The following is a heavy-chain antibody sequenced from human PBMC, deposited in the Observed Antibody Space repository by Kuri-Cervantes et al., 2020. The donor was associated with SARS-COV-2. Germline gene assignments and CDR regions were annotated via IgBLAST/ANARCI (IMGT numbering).Heavy chain of an antibody. Sequence: GGSLTLSCAASGFTFSSYSMNWVRHAPGKGLEWVSSTSSSSSYIYYANSVKGRFTISRDNAKNSLYLQMNSLRAEDTAVYYCAGDEVVVVPAGITRWYYYRMDVWGQGTTVTVSS. CDR2: TSSSSSYI. CDR1: GFTFSSYS. J-gene: IGHJ6*02. CDR3: AGDEVVVVPAGITRWYYYRMDV. D-gene: IGHD2-2*02. V-gene: IGHV3-21*01.